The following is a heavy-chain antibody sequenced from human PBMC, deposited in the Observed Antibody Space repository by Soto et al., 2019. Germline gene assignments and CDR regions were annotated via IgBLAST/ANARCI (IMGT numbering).Heavy chain of an antibody. CDR3: ARYLRNLYGDLEGWFDP. CDR2: ISSSSSYI. D-gene: IGHD4-17*01. Sequence: GGSLRLSCAASGFTFSSYSMNWVRQAPGKGLEWVSSISSSSSYIYYADSVKGRFTISRDNAKNSLYLQMNSLRAEDTAVYYCARYLRNLYGDLEGWFDPWGQGTLVTVSS. V-gene: IGHV3-21*01. J-gene: IGHJ5*02. CDR1: GFTFSSYS.